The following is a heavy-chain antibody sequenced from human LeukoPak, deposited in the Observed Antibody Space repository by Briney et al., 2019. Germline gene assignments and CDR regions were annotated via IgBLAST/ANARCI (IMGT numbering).Heavy chain of an antibody. CDR3: ARDEGYYDFWSGYSTWFDP. V-gene: IGHV3-7*01. CDR1: GFTFSSYW. D-gene: IGHD3-3*01. Sequence: GGSLRLSCAASGFTFSSYWMSWVGQAPGKGLEWVANIKQDGSEKYYVDSVKGRFTISRDNAKNSLYLQMNSLRAEDTAVYYCARDEGYYDFWSGYSTWFDPWGQGTLVTVSS. J-gene: IGHJ5*02. CDR2: IKQDGSEK.